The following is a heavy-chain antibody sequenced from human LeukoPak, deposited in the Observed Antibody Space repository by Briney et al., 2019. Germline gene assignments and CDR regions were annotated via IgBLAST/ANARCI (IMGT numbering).Heavy chain of an antibody. J-gene: IGHJ4*02. CDR3: AREQLRSFDY. CDR1: GFTFSSYA. CDR2: ISYDGSNK. D-gene: IGHD5-12*01. V-gene: IGHV3-30*04. Sequence: PGGSLRLSCAASGFTFSSYAMHWVRQAPGKGLEWVAVISYDGSNKDYADSVKGRFTISRDNFKNTLYLQMNSLRAEDTAVYYFAREQLRSFDYWGQGTLVTVSS.